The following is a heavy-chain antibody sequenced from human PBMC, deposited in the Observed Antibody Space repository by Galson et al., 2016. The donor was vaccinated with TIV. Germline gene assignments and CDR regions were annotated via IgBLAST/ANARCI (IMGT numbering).Heavy chain of an antibody. CDR3: ARDPATTLVTGAQPYFDY. Sequence: SVKVSCKASGYTFTDYYIHWVRQAPGQGLEWMGWINPDSRGTYYAETFRARVTMTRDTSINTAYMELRRLRSDDTAVYYCARDPATTLVTGAQPYFDYWGQGTLVTVSS. D-gene: IGHD4-23*01. CDR1: GYTFTDYY. V-gene: IGHV1-2*02. J-gene: IGHJ4*02. CDR2: INPDSRGT.